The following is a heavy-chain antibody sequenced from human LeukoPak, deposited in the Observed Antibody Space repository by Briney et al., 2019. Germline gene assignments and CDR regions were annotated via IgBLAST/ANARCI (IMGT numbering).Heavy chain of an antibody. Sequence: GGSLRLSCAASGFTFSSYSMNWVRQAPGKGLEWVSSISSSSSYIYYADSVKGRFTISRDNAKNSLYLQMNGLRAEDTAVYYCARGRDIVVVPAAMRFDPWGQGTLVTVSS. CDR2: ISSSSSYI. CDR3: ARGRDIVVVPAAMRFDP. CDR1: GFTFSSYS. J-gene: IGHJ5*02. D-gene: IGHD2-2*01. V-gene: IGHV3-21*01.